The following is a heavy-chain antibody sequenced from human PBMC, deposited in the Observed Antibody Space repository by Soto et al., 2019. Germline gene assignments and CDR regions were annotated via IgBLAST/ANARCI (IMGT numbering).Heavy chain of an antibody. CDR1: GFTFSSYA. J-gene: IGHJ6*03. D-gene: IGHD3-9*01. V-gene: IGHV3-23*01. Sequence: GGSLRLSCAASGFTFSSYAMSWVRQAPGKGLEWVSAISGSGGSTYYADSVKGRFTISRDNSKNTLYLQMNSLRAEDTAVYYCAKPGELFDIFTGYSDKYYYYYYMDGWGKGTTVTVSS. CDR2: ISGSGGST. CDR3: AKPGELFDIFTGYSDKYYYYYYMDG.